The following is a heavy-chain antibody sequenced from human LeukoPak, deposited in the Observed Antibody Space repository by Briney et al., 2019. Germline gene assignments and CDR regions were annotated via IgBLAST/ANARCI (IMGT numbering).Heavy chain of an antibody. CDR3: TTDVYI. Sequence: GGSLRLSCAASGFTFSNAWMTWVRQAPGKGLEWVGRIKNKKDGGTTDYAAPVKGRFTISRDDSKSTLYLEMNSLKIEVTAMYYCTTDVYIWGQGTLVTVSS. CDR1: GFTFSNAW. CDR2: IKNKKDGGTT. J-gene: IGHJ4*02. V-gene: IGHV3-15*01. D-gene: IGHD2/OR15-2a*01.